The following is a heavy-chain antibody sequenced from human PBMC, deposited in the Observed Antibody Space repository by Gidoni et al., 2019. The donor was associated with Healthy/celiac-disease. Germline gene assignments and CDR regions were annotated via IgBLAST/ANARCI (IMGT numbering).Heavy chain of an antibody. D-gene: IGHD3-10*01. Sequence: EVQLLESGGGLVQPGGSLRLSCAASGFTFSRYAMSWVRQAPGKGLGWVSAISGSGGSTYYADSVKGRFTISRDNSKNTLYLQMNSLRAEDTAVYYCAKESTPYYYGSGSYPDYWGQGTLVTVSS. V-gene: IGHV3-23*01. J-gene: IGHJ4*02. CDR3: AKESTPYYYGSGSYPDY. CDR2: ISGSGGST. CDR1: GFTFSRYA.